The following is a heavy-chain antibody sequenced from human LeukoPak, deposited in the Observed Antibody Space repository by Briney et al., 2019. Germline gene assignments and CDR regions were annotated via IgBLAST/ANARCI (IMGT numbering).Heavy chain of an antibody. J-gene: IGHJ4*02. V-gene: IGHV3-30*14. CDR2: ISNDGNIN. CDR3: ARDRTVLAVSATYY. Sequence: GGSLRLSCAASGFTSSSYAMHWVRQAPGKGLEWVAAISNDGNINYYADSVKGRFTISRDNSKDTLYLQMNSLRDEDTAEYYCARDRTVLAVSATYYWGQGTLVTVSS. CDR1: GFTSSSYA. D-gene: IGHD2-8*02.